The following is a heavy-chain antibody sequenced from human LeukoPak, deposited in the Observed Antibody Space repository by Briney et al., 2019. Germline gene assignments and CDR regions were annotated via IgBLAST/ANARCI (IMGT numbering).Heavy chain of an antibody. J-gene: IGHJ4*02. CDR1: GYTFTSYG. V-gene: IGHV1-18*01. Sequence: ASVKVSCKASGYTFTSYGISWVRQAPGQGLEWMGWISAYYGNTNYAQKLQGRVTMTTDTSTSTAYMELRSLRSDDTAVYYCAFGTHSSSWYLGDYWGQGTLVTVSS. CDR3: AFGTHSSSWYLGDY. CDR2: ISAYYGNT. D-gene: IGHD6-13*01.